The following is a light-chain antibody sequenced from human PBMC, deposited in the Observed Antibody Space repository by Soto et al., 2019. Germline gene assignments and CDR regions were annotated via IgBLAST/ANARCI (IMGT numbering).Light chain of an antibody. V-gene: IGKV3-20*01. Sequence: EIVLTQSPGTLSLSPGERATLSCRASQSVGSGYLAWHQQKPGQAPRLLIYGASSRATGIPDRFSGSGSGTDFTLTISRLEPEDFAVYYCQQYDRSPHTFGQGTRLEIK. CDR2: GAS. CDR3: QQYDRSPHT. J-gene: IGKJ5*01. CDR1: QSVGSGY.